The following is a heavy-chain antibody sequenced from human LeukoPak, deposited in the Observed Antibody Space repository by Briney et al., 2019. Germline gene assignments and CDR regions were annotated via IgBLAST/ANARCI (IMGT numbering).Heavy chain of an antibody. D-gene: IGHD3-10*01. V-gene: IGHV1-46*01. J-gene: IGHJ4*02. CDR1: GYTFTNY. CDR2: INPTGTGT. CDR3: ARDLSPAFSGGFQPTGN. Sequence: ASVKVSCKASGYTFTNYMHWVRQAPGQGLEWVGLINPTGTGTNYAQKFRGRVTLTRDTSTTTVYMELSSLRSEDTAVCYCARDLSPAFSGGFQPTGNWGQGTLVTVSS.